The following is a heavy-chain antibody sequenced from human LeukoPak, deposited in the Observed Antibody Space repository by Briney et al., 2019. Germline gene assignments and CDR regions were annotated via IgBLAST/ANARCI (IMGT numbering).Heavy chain of an antibody. V-gene: IGHV4-31*03. CDR3: ARYGSGSPYYFDC. J-gene: IGHJ4*02. D-gene: IGHD3-10*01. CDR2: IHYSGST. CDR1: GGSICSGAHY. Sequence: PSETLSLTCTVSGGSICSGAHYWSWIRHHPGKGLEWIGYIHYSGSTYYNPSLKSRVTISVDTSENQFSLKLSSVTAADTAVYYCARYGSGSPYYFDCWGQGSLVAVSS.